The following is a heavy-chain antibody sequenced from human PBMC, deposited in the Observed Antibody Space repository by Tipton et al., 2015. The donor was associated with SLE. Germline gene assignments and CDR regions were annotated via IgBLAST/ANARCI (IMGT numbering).Heavy chain of an antibody. J-gene: IGHJ6*02. Sequence: TLSLTCAVSGGSISSGGYSWSWIRQPPGKGLEWIGYIYHSGSTYYNPSLKSRVTISVDRSKNQFSLKLSSVTAADTAVYYCARDGGSSQNSYYYYGMDVWGQGTTVTVSS. D-gene: IGHD3-16*01. CDR3: ARDGGSSQNSYYYYGMDV. CDR1: GGSISSGGYS. V-gene: IGHV4-30-2*01. CDR2: IYHSGST.